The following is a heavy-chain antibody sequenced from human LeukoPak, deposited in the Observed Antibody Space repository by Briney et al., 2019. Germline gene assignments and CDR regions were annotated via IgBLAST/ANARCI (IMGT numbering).Heavy chain of an antibody. Sequence: GESLRLSCATSGFTFSSYAMRWVRQAPGKGLEWVSVISGSGVSTYYGDSVKGRFTISRDNSKNTLHLQMNSLRAEDTAVYYCARDLLGDSYSDYWGRGTLVTVSS. V-gene: IGHV3-23*01. J-gene: IGHJ4*02. CDR3: ARDLLGDSYSDY. CDR2: ISGSGVST. CDR1: GFTFSSYA. D-gene: IGHD3-10*01.